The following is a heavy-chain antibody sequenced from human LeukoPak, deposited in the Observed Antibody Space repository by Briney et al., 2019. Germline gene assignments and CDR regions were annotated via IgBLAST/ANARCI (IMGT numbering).Heavy chain of an antibody. CDR3: ARTPTTNYYYYYMDV. CDR2: IYTSGST. J-gene: IGHJ6*03. CDR1: GGSISSSSYY. D-gene: IGHD1/OR15-1a*01. Sequence: SETLSLTCTVSGGSISSSSYYWGWIRQPAGKGLDWIGRIYTSGSTNYNPSLKSRVTMSADTSKKQFSLKLSSVTAADTAVYYCARTPTTNYYYYYMDVWGKGTTVTISS. V-gene: IGHV4-61*02.